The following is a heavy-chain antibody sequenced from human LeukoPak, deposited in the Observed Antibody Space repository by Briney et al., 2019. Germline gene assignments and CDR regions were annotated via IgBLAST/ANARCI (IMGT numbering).Heavy chain of an antibody. V-gene: IGHV1-8*03. CDR1: GYTFTSYG. CDR2: MNPNSGNT. J-gene: IGHJ6*03. Sequence: GASVKVSCKASGYTFTSYGINWVRQATGQGLEWMGWMNPNSGNTGYAQKFQGRVTITRNTSISTAYMELSSLRSEDTAVYYCARGRVPAASPVAYYYYYYMDVWGKGTTVTVSS. D-gene: IGHD2-2*01. CDR3: ARGRVPAASPVAYYYYYYMDV.